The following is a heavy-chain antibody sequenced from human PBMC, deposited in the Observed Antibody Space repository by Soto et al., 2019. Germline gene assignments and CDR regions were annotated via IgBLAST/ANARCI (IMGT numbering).Heavy chain of an antibody. CDR3: AKGCRSTTCEGAFDI. V-gene: IGHV3-9*01. CDR1: GFTFHDYA. J-gene: IGHJ3*02. Sequence: PGGSLRLSCVTSGFTFHDYAMYWVRQAPGMGLEWVSGIDWSSGGIDYVDSVRGRFTISRDNAKNSLYLQMNSLRVEDTALYYCAKGCRSTTCEGAFDIWGQGTLVTVSS. CDR2: IDWSSGGI. D-gene: IGHD2-2*01.